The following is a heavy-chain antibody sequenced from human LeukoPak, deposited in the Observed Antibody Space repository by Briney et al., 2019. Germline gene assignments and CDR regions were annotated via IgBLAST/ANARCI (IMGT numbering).Heavy chain of an antibody. CDR3: ARVAGHYFDY. Sequence: GGSLRLSCAASGFTFRGYSLSWARQAPGKGLEWVSFITSTSSDMLHADSVKGRFTVSRDNAKNTLYLQMDSLTAEDTAVYFCARVAGHYFDYWGQGSLVTVSS. J-gene: IGHJ4*02. V-gene: IGHV3-21*04. CDR1: GFTFRGYS. CDR2: ITSTSSDM.